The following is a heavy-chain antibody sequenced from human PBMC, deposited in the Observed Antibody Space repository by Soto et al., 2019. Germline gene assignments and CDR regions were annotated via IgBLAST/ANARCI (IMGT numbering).Heavy chain of an antibody. CDR1: GGTFSSHG. J-gene: IGHJ3*02. D-gene: IGHD3-22*01. Sequence: QVQLVQSGAEVKKPGSSVKVSCKASGGTFSSHGISWVRQAPGQGLEWMGGILPILVTPNYAQKFQGRVTLTADECTSTAYMELSSLRPEDTAVYYCARETRPYYFDSSGYPAAFDIWGQGTMVTVSS. V-gene: IGHV1-69*01. CDR3: ARETRPYYFDSSGYPAAFDI. CDR2: ILPILVTP.